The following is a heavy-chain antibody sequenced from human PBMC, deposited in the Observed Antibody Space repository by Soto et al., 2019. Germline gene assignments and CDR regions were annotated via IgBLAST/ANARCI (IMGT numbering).Heavy chain of an antibody. D-gene: IGHD2-21*01. J-gene: IGHJ6*02. CDR2: ISAYNGNT. V-gene: IGHV1-18*01. CDR1: GYNFISHS. CDR3: VRGAVYGGAPRGRDMDV. Sequence: QIQLVQSGGEVKKPGASVKVSCKSSGYNFISHSITWVRQAPGQGLEWRGRISAYNGNTNHAQKFQGRLPMTTDTSTSTAYMELRSLRSDDTAVYYSVRGAVYGGAPRGRDMDVWGQATKVTVSS.